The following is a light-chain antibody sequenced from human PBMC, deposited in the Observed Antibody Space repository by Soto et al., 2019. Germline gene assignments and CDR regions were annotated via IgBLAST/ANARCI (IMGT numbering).Light chain of an antibody. CDR1: SSDVGSYNL. CDR3: CSYAGSSTFVWV. V-gene: IGLV2-23*03. Sequence: QSALTQPASVSGSPGQSTTISCTGTSSDVGSYNLVSWYQQHPGKAPKLMIYEGSKRPSGVSNRFSGSKSGNTASLTISGLQAEDEADYYCCSYAGSSTFVWVFGGGTKVTVL. CDR2: EGS. J-gene: IGLJ3*02.